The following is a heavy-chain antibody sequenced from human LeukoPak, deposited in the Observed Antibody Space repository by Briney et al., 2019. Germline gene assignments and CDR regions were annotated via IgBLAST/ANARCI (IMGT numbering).Heavy chain of an antibody. V-gene: IGHV5-51*01. D-gene: IGHD3-10*01. CDR2: IYPGDSDT. CDR3: AKELGFGGITTDY. CDR1: GYSFTNYW. Sequence: GESLKISCKGFGYSFTNYWIGWVRQMPGKGLEWMGLIYPGDSDTRVSPSFQGQVTISADKSISTAYLHWNSLKASDTAMYYCAKELGFGGITTDYWGQGTLVTVSS. J-gene: IGHJ4*02.